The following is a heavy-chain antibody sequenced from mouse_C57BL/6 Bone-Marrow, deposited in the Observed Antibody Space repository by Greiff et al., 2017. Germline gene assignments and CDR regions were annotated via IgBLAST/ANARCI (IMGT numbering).Heavy chain of an antibody. CDR3: ARSILRYHNGAMEY. Sequence: QVQLQQPGAELVRPGSSVKLSCKASGYTFTSYWMDWVKQRPGQGLEWIGNIYPSDSETHYNQKFKDKATLTVDKSSSTAYMPLSSLTSEDSVCYYCARSILRYHNGAMEYWGQGTSVTVSS. J-gene: IGHJ4*01. V-gene: IGHV1-61*01. CDR1: GYTFTSYW. D-gene: IGHD1-1*01. CDR2: IYPSDSET.